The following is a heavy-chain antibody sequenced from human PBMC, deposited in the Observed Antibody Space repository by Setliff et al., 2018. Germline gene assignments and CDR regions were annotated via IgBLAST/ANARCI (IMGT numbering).Heavy chain of an antibody. CDR3: AREQWLDPPGYYYMDV. CDR1: GYSISSGYY. V-gene: IGHV4-4*07. Sequence: SETLSLTCTVSGYSISSGYYWSWIRQPAGKGLEWIGHIYIGGSANYNPSLKSRVTMSIDTSKNQFSLKLNSVTAADMAVYYCAREQWLDPPGYYYMDVWAKGTTVTVPS. CDR2: IYIGGSA. J-gene: IGHJ6*03. D-gene: IGHD6-19*01.